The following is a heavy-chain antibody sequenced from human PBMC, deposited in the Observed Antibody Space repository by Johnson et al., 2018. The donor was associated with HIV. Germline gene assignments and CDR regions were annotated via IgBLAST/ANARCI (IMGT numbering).Heavy chain of an antibody. D-gene: IGHD6-25*01. CDR3: ARDFIAPELGDAFDI. J-gene: IGHJ3*02. Sequence: QVQLVESGGGVVQPGRSLRLSCAASGFTFSSYAMHWVRQAPGKGLEWVAVISYDGSNKYYADSEKGRFTISRDNSKNTLYLQMNSLRAEDTAVYYCARDFIAPELGDAFDIWGQGTMVTVS. CDR2: ISYDGSNK. V-gene: IGHV3-30*04. CDR1: GFTFSSYA.